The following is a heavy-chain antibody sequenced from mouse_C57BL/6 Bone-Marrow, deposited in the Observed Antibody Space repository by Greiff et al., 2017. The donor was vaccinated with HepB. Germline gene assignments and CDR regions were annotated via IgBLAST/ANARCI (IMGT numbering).Heavy chain of an antibody. D-gene: IGHD1-1*01. CDR2: INPSSGYT. J-gene: IGHJ4*01. Sequence: QVQLQQSGAELARPGASVKMSCKASGYTFTSYTMHWVKQRPGQGLEWIGYINPSSGYTKYNQKFKDKATLTADKSSSTAYMQLSSLTSEDSAVYYCARPGSSGYAMDYWGQGTSVTVSS. CDR1: GYTFTSYT. V-gene: IGHV1-4*01. CDR3: ARPGSSGYAMDY.